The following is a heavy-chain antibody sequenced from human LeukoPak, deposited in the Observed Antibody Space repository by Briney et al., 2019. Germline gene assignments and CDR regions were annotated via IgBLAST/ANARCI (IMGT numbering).Heavy chain of an antibody. J-gene: IGHJ4*02. CDR3: ARVPAAVILYYFDY. Sequence: GGSLRLSCAASGFTFSSYAMHWVRQAPGQGLEWMGWINPNSGGTNYAQKFQGRVTMTRDTSISTAYMELSWLRSDDTAVYYCARVPAAVILYYFDYWGQGTLVTVSS. D-gene: IGHD2-2*01. CDR2: INPNSGGT. CDR1: GFTFSSYA. V-gene: IGHV1-2*02.